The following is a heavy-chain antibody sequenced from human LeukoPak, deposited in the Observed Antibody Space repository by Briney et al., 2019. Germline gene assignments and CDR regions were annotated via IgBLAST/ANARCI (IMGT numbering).Heavy chain of an antibody. J-gene: IGHJ5*02. CDR3: ARQSGYNSGYLAFGP. V-gene: IGHV5-51*01. CDR2: IYPGDSDT. Sequence: GGSLKISCKGSGYSFTSYWIGWVRQMPGKGLEWMGIIYPGDSDTRYSPSFQGQVTISADKSISTAYLQWSTLKASDTAIYYCARQSGYNSGYLAFGPWGQGTLVTVSS. CDR1: GYSFTSYW. D-gene: IGHD6-19*01.